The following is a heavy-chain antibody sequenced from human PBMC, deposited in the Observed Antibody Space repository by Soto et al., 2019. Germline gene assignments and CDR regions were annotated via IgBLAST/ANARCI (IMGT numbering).Heavy chain of an antibody. Sequence: MQLVQSGPEVKRPGTSVKVTCKASGLTFTSSAVQRVRQARGQRLEWIGWIGVGSGNRHYAQKFQERVTIPRDMSTNTAYMELSSMRSEDTSVYYCAALGVNLEHWGQGTLVTVYS. J-gene: IGHJ4*02. D-gene: IGHD1-1*01. CDR1: GLTFTSSA. CDR3: AALGVNLEH. CDR2: IGVGSGNR. V-gene: IGHV1-58*01.